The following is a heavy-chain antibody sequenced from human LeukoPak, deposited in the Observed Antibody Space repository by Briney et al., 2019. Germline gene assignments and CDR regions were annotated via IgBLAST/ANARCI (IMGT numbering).Heavy chain of an antibody. Sequence: GGSLRLSCAASGFTFSSYAMSWVRQAPGKGLEWVSAISGSGGSTYYADSVKGRLTISRDNSKNTLYLQMNSLRAEDTAVYYCAKAKSMYSSSWYDYWGQGTLVTVSS. V-gene: IGHV3-23*01. CDR3: AKAKSMYSSSWYDY. D-gene: IGHD6-13*01. J-gene: IGHJ4*02. CDR2: ISGSGGST. CDR1: GFTFSSYA.